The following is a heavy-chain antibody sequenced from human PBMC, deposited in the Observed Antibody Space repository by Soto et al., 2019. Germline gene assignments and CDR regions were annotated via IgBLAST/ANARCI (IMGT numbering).Heavy chain of an antibody. V-gene: IGHV4-30-2*01. Sequence: SETLSLTCAVSGGSISSGGYSWSWIRQPPGKGLEWIGYIYHSGSTYYADSVKGRFTISRDNSKNTLYLQMNSLRAEDTAVYYCAKDRGPWYYDSSGTFDYWGQGTLVTVSS. J-gene: IGHJ4*02. D-gene: IGHD3-22*01. CDR1: GGSISSGGYS. CDR2: IYHSGST. CDR3: AKDRGPWYYDSSGTFDY.